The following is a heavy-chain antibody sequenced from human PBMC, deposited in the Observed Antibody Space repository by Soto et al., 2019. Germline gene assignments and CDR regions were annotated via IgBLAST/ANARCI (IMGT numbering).Heavy chain of an antibody. J-gene: IGHJ6*02. Sequence: SETLSLTCTFSGGSISSGGYYWSWIRQHPGKDLEWIGYIYYSGSTYYNPSLKSRVTISVDTSKNQFSLNLSSVTAADTAVYYCARVMVRGRYGLDVWGQGTTVTVSS. CDR1: GGSISSGGYY. D-gene: IGHD3-10*01. V-gene: IGHV4-31*03. CDR3: ARVMVRGRYGLDV. CDR2: IYYSGST.